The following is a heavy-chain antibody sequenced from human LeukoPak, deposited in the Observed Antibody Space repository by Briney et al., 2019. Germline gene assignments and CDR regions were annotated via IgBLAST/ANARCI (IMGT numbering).Heavy chain of an antibody. Sequence: SETLSLTCTVSGGSISSYYWSWIRQPPGKGLEWIGFIYYSGSTYSNPSLKSRVTISVDTSKNQFSLKLSSVTAADTAVYYCARGEDYYDSNSWGQGTLVTVSS. D-gene: IGHD3-22*01. CDR2: IYYSGST. CDR3: ARGEDYYDSNS. J-gene: IGHJ4*02. V-gene: IGHV4-59*01. CDR1: GGSISSYY.